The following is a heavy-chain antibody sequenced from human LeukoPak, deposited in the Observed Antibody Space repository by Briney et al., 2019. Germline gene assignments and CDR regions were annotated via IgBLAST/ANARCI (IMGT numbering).Heavy chain of an antibody. Sequence: ASVKVSYKASGYTFTSYYMHWVRQAPGQGLEWMGIINPSGGSTSYAQKFQGRVTMTRDTSTSTVYMELSSLRSEDTAVYYCARDRLEDRYYYYYGMDVWGQGTTVTVSS. CDR2: INPSGGST. V-gene: IGHV1-46*01. J-gene: IGHJ6*02. D-gene: IGHD1-1*01. CDR1: GYTFTSYY. CDR3: ARDRLEDRYYYYYGMDV.